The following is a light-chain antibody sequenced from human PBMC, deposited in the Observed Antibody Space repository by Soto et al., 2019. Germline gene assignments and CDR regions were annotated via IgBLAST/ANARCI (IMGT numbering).Light chain of an antibody. CDR1: QSISSW. J-gene: IGKJ1*01. CDR2: DAS. Sequence: DIPMTQSPTTLSASVDDRVTITCRASQSISSWLAWYQQKPGKAPKLLIYDASSLESGVPSRFSGSGSGTEFTLTISSLQPDDFATYYCQQYNSYSWTFGQGTKVDI. V-gene: IGKV1-5*01. CDR3: QQYNSYSWT.